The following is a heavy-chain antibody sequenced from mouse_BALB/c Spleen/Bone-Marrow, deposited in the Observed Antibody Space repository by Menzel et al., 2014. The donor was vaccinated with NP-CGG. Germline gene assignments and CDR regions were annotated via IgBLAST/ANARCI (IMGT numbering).Heavy chain of an antibody. J-gene: IGHJ1*01. CDR1: GYTFSSYW. Sequence: VQLQQSGAELMKPGASVKISCKATGYTFSSYWIEWVKQRPGHGLEWIGEILPGSGSTNYNEKFKGKATFTADTSSNTAYMQLSSLTSVDSAVYYCARRGGWLGYFDVWGAGTTVTVSS. D-gene: IGHD2-3*01. CDR3: ARRGGWLGYFDV. V-gene: IGHV1-9*01. CDR2: ILPGSGST.